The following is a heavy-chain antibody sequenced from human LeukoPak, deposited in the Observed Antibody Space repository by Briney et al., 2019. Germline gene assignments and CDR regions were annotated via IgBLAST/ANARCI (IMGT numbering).Heavy chain of an antibody. J-gene: IGHJ4*02. V-gene: IGHV3-30*04. CDR3: AKDSKITSADYYFDY. CDR1: GFTFNTYT. CDR2: IANDGRDK. D-gene: IGHD6-13*01. Sequence: PGGSLRLSCAASGFTFNTYTMNWVRQAPGKGLEWVTVIANDGRDKKYADSVRGRFTISRDNSKNTVYLQMDSLRVEDMAVYYCAKDSKITSADYYFDYWGLGTLVTVSS.